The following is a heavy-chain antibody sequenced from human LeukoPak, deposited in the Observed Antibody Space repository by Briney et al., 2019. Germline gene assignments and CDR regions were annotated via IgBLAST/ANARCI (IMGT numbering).Heavy chain of an antibody. J-gene: IGHJ4*02. CDR3: ARGPLENAYYYDSSGSDFDY. Sequence: PSETLSLTCTVSGGSISSSSYYWGWIRQPPGKGLEWIGSIYYSGSTYYNPSLKSRVTISVDTSKNQFSLKLSSVTAADTAVYYCARGPLENAYYYDSSGSDFDYWGQGTLVTVSS. CDR2: IYYSGST. V-gene: IGHV4-39*01. CDR1: GGSISSSSYY. D-gene: IGHD3-22*01.